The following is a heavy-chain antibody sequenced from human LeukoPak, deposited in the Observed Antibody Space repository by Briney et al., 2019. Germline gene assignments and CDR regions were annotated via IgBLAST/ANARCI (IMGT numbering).Heavy chain of an antibody. V-gene: IGHV3-23*01. CDR1: GFTFSSYW. CDR3: AKGYYDYVWGSYYFDY. Sequence: GGSLRLSCAASGFTFSSYWMSWVRQAPGKGLEWVSAISGSGGSTYYADSVKGRFTISRDNSRDTLYLQMNSLRAEDTAVYYCAKGYYDYVWGSYYFDYWGQGTLVTVSS. D-gene: IGHD3-16*01. CDR2: ISGSGGST. J-gene: IGHJ4*02.